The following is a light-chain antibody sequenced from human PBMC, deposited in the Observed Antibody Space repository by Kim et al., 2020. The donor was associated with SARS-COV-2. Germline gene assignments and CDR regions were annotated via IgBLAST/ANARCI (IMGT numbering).Light chain of an antibody. CDR1: QSLVFSDGKTY. CDR3: MYGTHWPPSFT. V-gene: IGKV2-30*01. Sequence: DVLMTQSPLSLPVTLGQPASISCRSSQSLVFSDGKTYLNWFHQRPGQSPRRLIYKVFNRDSGVPDRFSGSGSGTDFTLKISRVEAEDVGVYYCMYGTHWPPSFTFGGGTKVDIK. CDR2: KVF. J-gene: IGKJ4*01.